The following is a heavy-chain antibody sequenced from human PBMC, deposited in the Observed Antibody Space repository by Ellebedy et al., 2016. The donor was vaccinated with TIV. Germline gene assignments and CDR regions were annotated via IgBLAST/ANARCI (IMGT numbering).Heavy chain of an antibody. V-gene: IGHV1-2*02. J-gene: IGHJ4*02. CDR2: ITPNSGGT. D-gene: IGHD6-13*01. CDR1: GYIFTGYY. CDR3: ARVVTAVGKHSLDY. Sequence: ASVKVSCKASGYIFTGYYMHWVRQAPGQGLEWMGWITPNSGGTDYAQKFQGRVTMTIDTSTSTVYMGVSSLRSDDTAVYYCARVVTAVGKHSLDYWGQGTLVTVSS.